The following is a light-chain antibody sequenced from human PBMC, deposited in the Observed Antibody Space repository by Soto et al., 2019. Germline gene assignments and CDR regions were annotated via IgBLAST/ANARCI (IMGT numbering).Light chain of an antibody. V-gene: IGKV3-20*01. CDR2: GAS. CDR1: QSVGSN. J-gene: IGKJ4*01. CDR3: RQHGYSPGLR. Sequence: ETVMTQSADILSVSPGEGATLSCRASQSVGSNLAWYQQKPGQAPRLLIYGASTRATGIPDRFSGSGSGTDFTLTISRLAPEHFPVYYCRQHGYSPGLRFCGG.